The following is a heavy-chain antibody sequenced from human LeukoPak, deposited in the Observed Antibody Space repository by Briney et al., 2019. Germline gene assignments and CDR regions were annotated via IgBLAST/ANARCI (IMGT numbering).Heavy chain of an antibody. D-gene: IGHD3-22*01. CDR2: INHSGST. CDR1: GGSFSAYY. V-gene: IGHV4-34*01. J-gene: IGHJ3*02. Sequence: SETLSLTCAVYGGSFSAYYWTWIRQPPGKGLEWIGEINHSGSTKYNPSLKSRVTISVDTSKNQFSLKLSSVTAADTAVYYCARDSGYYLPHAFDIWGQGTMVTVSS. CDR3: ARDSGYYLPHAFDI.